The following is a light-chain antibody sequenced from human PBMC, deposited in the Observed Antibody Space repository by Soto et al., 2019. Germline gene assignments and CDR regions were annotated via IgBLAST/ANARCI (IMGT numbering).Light chain of an antibody. J-gene: IGKJ1*01. CDR1: QYIHNY. CDR2: EAT. CDR3: QQSTNYPWW. V-gene: IGKV1-5*03. Sequence: DIQMTQSPSTLSASVGDRVTITCRASQYIHNYLAWYQQKPGEAHKLLIYEATNFVIGGPSRFRGSLTGTEFALTNSSLQPDDFATYFWQQSTNYPWWVGQGTRVEI.